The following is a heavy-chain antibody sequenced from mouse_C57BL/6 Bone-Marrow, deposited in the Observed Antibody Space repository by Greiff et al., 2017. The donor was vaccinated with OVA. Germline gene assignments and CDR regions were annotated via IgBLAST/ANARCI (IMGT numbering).Heavy chain of an antibody. V-gene: IGHV2-9-1*01. Sequence: VMLVESGPGLVAPSQSLSITCTVSGFSLTSYAISWVRQPPGKGLEWLGVIWTGGGTNYNSALKSRLSISKDNSKSQVFLKMNSLQTDDTARYYCARNSQLRPYWYFDVWGTGTTVTVSS. CDR3: ARNSQLRPYWYFDV. J-gene: IGHJ1*03. CDR2: IWTGGGT. CDR1: GFSLTSYA. D-gene: IGHD1-1*01.